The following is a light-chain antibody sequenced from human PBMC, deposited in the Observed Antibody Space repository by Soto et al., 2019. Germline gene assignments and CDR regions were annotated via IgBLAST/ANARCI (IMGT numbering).Light chain of an antibody. CDR3: QVWDSSSDHLV. V-gene: IGLV3-21*04. J-gene: IGLJ2*01. CDR1: NIGSKS. CDR2: YDS. Sequence: SYELTQPPSVSVAPGRTARITCGGNNIGSKSVHWYQQKPGQAPVLVIYYDSDRPSGIPERFSGSNSGNTATLTISRVEAGDEADYHCQVWDSSSDHLVFGGGTKLTVL.